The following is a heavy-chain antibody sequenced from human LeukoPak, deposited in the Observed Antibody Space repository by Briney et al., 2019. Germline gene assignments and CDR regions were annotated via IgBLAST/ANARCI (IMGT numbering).Heavy chain of an antibody. J-gene: IGHJ4*02. Sequence: GRSLRLSCAASGFTFSSYAMHWVRQAPGKRLEWVAVISYDGSNKYYADSVKGRFTISRDNSKNTPYLQMNSLRAEDTAVYYCARDYLTYYYDSSGSYGGDYWGQGTLVTVSS. D-gene: IGHD3-22*01. CDR1: GFTFSSYA. CDR2: ISYDGSNK. CDR3: ARDYLTYYYDSSGSYGGDY. V-gene: IGHV3-30-3*01.